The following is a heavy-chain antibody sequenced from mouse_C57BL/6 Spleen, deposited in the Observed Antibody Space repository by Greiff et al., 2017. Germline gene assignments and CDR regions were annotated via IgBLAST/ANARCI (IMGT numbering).Heavy chain of an antibody. J-gene: IGHJ4*01. CDR3: ARSGWLLRDAMDD. V-gene: IGHV14-2*01. CDR1: GFNIKDYY. CDR2: IDPEDGET. Sequence: EVQLQQSGAELVKPGASVKLSCTASGFNIKDYYMHWVKQRTEQGLEWIGRIDPEDGETKYAPKFQGKATITADTSSNTAYLQLSRLTSEYSAVYYWARSGWLLRDAMDDWGPGTSVSVSS. D-gene: IGHD2-3*01.